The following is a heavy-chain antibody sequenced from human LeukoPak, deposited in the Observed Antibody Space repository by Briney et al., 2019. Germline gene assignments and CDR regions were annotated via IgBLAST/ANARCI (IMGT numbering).Heavy chain of an antibody. CDR3: AKDGHYCTATACFSSWFDP. CDR1: GLTFSDYY. CDR2: ISSSGSTI. Sequence: GGSLRLSCAASGLTFSDYYMSWIRQAPGKGLEWVSYISSSGSTIYYADSVKGRFTVSRDNSKNSLFLQMNSLKTDDTAFYYCAKDGHYCTATACFSSWFDPWGQGTLVTVSS. J-gene: IGHJ5*02. V-gene: IGHV3-11*01. D-gene: IGHD2-8*02.